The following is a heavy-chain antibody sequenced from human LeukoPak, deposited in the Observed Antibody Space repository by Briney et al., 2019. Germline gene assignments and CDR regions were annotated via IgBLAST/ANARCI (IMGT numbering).Heavy chain of an antibody. D-gene: IGHD7-27*01. CDR2: ICPNSGGT. CDR3: ARDLPSTSNWELDY. Sequence: ASVKVSCKASGYTFIGYYMHWVRQAPGQGLEWMGRICPNSGGTNYAQKFQGRVTMTRDTSISTAYMELSRLRSDDTAVYYCARDLPSTSNWELDYWGQGTLVTVSS. V-gene: IGHV1-2*06. CDR1: GYTFIGYY. J-gene: IGHJ4*02.